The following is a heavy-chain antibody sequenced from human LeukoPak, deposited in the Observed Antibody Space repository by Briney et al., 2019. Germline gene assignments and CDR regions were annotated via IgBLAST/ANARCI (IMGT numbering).Heavy chain of an antibody. V-gene: IGHV4-59*13. CDR2: IYDRGST. CDR1: GGSISSYY. CDR3: ASSPLINSGWLGFDY. Sequence: SETLSLTCTVSGGSISSYYWSWIRQPPGKGLEWIGYIYDRGSTNYNPSLKSRVTMSVDTSKNQFSLKLSSVTAADTAVYYCASSPLINSGWLGFDYWGQGTLVTVSS. J-gene: IGHJ4*02. D-gene: IGHD6-19*01.